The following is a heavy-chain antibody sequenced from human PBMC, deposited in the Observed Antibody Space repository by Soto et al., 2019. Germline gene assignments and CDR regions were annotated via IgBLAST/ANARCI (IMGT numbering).Heavy chain of an antibody. J-gene: IGHJ5*02. CDR1: GDSFSSSNW. D-gene: IGHD3-10*01. CDR3: ARVITMVRDNWFDP. Sequence: SETLSLTCGVSGDSFSSSNWWTWVRQPPGKGLEWIGYIHHSGSTNYHPSLGSRVTISVDTSKKEFSLKLSSVTAADTAVYYCARVITMVRDNWFDPWGQGTLVTVSS. V-gene: IGHV4-4*02. CDR2: IHHSGST.